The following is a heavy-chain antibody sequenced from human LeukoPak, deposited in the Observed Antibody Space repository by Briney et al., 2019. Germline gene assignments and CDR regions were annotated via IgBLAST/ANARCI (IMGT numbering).Heavy chain of an antibody. Sequence: ASVKVSCKASGYTFTSYGISWVRQAPGQGLEWMGWISAYSGDTNRVTMTTDISTSTAYMELRSLRSDDTAVYYCARMTTITKGHFDYWGQGTLVTVSS. J-gene: IGHJ4*02. D-gene: IGHD4-11*01. V-gene: IGHV1-18*01. CDR3: ARMTTITKGHFDY. CDR2: ISAYSGDT. CDR1: GYTFTSYG.